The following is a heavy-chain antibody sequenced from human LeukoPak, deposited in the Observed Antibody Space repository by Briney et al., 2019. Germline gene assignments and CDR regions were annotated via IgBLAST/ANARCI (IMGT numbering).Heavy chain of an antibody. CDR3: ARDLSGVTGYTYGRGIDY. CDR2: IKQDGSEK. Sequence: PGGSLRLSCAASGFTFSRYWMSWVRQAPGKGLEWVANIKQDGSEKYYVDSVKGRFTISRDNAKTSLYLQMNSLRAEDTAVYYCARDLSGVTGYTYGRGIDYWGQGTLVTVSS. D-gene: IGHD5-18*01. J-gene: IGHJ4*02. CDR1: GFTFSRYW. V-gene: IGHV3-7*01.